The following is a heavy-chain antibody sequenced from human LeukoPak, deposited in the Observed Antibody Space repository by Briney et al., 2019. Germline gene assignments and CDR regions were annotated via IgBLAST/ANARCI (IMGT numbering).Heavy chain of an antibody. CDR2: IDPSDSET. CDR1: GYRFTSYW. CDR3: ARQTAMGRSGDY. D-gene: IGHD5-18*01. J-gene: IGHJ4*02. Sequence: PGESLKITCKASGYRFTSYWIGCVRQMLGKGLEWMGIIDPSDSETRYTPSFQGHVTISVDKSLTTAYLQWNSLKASDTGMYYCARQTAMGRSGDYWGQGTLVTVSS. V-gene: IGHV5-51*01.